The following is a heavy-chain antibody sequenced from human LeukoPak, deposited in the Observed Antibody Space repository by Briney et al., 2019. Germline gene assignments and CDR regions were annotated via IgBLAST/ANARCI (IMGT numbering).Heavy chain of an antibody. Sequence: SETLSLTCTVSGGSISTYYWSWIRQPPGKGLEWIGYIYYNGNTNYNPSLKSRVTMSVDTSKNQFSLKLNSVAAADTAVYYCARGAYFDWSPYYYYMDVWGKGTTVTISS. V-gene: IGHV4-59*01. CDR3: ARGAYFDWSPYYYYMDV. CDR2: IYYNGNT. D-gene: IGHD3-9*01. CDR1: GGSISTYY. J-gene: IGHJ6*03.